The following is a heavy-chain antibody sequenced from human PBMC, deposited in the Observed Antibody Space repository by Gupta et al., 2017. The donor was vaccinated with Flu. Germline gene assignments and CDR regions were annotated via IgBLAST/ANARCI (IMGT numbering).Heavy chain of an antibody. D-gene: IGHD4-17*01. CDR1: STYS. CDR2: ISSLSGAI. CDR3: AREGDYDLVDY. V-gene: IGHV3-48*01. Sequence: STYSMAGVRQAPGKGPEWISYISSLSGAIYYADSVKGRFTISRDNAKNSLYLQMNSLRPEDTAVYYCAREGDYDLVDYWGKGTLVTVSS. J-gene: IGHJ4*02.